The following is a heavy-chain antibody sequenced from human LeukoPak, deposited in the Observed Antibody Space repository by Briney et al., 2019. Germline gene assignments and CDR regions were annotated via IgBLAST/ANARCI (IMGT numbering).Heavy chain of an antibody. D-gene: IGHD2-21*02. CDR1: EFSFSSFA. CDR2: ISGSGGST. Sequence: GGSLRLSCAASEFSFSSFAMNWVSQAPGKGPEWVSVISGSGGSTHYTDSVKGRFTISRDNSKNTLFLQMDSLRAEDTAVYYCAKERLKSEITIDAFDVWGHGTVVTVSS. J-gene: IGHJ3*01. CDR3: AKERLKSEITIDAFDV. V-gene: IGHV3-23*01.